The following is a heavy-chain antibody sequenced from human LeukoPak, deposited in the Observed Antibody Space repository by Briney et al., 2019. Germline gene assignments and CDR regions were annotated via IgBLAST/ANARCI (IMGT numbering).Heavy chain of an antibody. CDR1: GFTFRSYA. J-gene: IGHJ4*02. V-gene: IGHV3-23*01. D-gene: IGHD5-12*01. CDR3: AKDRGYTGYDSGGIDF. Sequence: GGSLRLSCAASGFTFRSYAMIWVRQSPGKGLEWVSSISYGDGTAFYAGSVKGRFTASRDNSRSTLYLQMASLRAEDTAVYYCAKDRGYTGYDSGGIDFWGQGILVTVSS. CDR2: ISYGDGTA.